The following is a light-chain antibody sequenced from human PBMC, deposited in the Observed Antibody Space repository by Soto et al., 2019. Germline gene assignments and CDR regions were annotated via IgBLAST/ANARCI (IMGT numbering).Light chain of an antibody. V-gene: IGKV3-15*01. J-gene: IGKJ4*01. CDR3: QQYIRWQLT. CDR2: GAS. Sequence: EMVVTQSPATLSVSPGESATLSCRASQDVRSNLAWYQQKPGQAPSLLIYGASTRATGTPARFSGSGSGTEFTLTISSLQSEDYAVDFCQQYIRWQLTVGGGTKVVI. CDR1: QDVRSN.